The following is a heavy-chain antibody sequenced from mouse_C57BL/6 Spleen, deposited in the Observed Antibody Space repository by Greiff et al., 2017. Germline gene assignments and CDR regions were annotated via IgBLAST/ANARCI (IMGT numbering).Heavy chain of an antibody. V-gene: IGHV1-82*01. J-gene: IGHJ2*01. CDR2: IYPGDGDT. CDR1: GYAFSSSW. D-gene: IGHD4-1*01. CDR3: AGWDERDYFDY. Sequence: QVQLQQSGPELVKPGASVKISCKASGYAFSSSWMNWVKQRPGKGLEWIGRIYPGDGDTNYNGKFKGKATLTADKSSSTAYMKLSSRTSEDSAFYCCAGWDERDYFDYWGQGTTLTVSS.